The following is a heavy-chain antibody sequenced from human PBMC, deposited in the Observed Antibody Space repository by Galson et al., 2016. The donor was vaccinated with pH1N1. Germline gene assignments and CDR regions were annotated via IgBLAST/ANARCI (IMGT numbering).Heavy chain of an antibody. J-gene: IGHJ4*01. Sequence: SLRLSCAASGFTFRNHVMSWVRQAPGKGPEWVSVITAGGDATFYGHSVKGRFTISRDNSRSTVSLQMNSLRADDTAVYYCVTRRPTTTPGVIDYWGHGTLVTVS. CDR3: VTRRPTTTPGVIDY. CDR1: GFTFRNHV. D-gene: IGHD1-1*01. V-gene: IGHV3-23*01. CDR2: ITAGGDAT.